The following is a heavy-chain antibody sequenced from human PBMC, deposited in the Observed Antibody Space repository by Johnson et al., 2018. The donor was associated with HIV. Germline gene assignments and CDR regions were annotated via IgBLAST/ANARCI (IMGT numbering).Heavy chain of an antibody. D-gene: IGHD3-22*01. Sequence: QVQLVESGGGLVQPGRSLKLSCAASGFTFSSYAMHWVRQAPGKGLEWVAVISYDGSNKYYADSVKGRFTISRDNSKNTLYLQMNSLRAEDTAVYYCAKDRGIGYDSSGSYGAFDSWGQGTMVTVSS. J-gene: IGHJ3*02. CDR3: AKDRGIGYDSSGSYGAFDS. V-gene: IGHV3-30-3*01. CDR1: GFTFSSYA. CDR2: ISYDGSNK.